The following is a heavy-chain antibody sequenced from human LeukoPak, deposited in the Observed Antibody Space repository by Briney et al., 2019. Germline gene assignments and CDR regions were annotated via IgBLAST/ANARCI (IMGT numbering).Heavy chain of an antibody. Sequence: SETLSLTCTVSGGSIRSSSNYWGWIRQSPGKGLEWIGSVYYSGPTYYNPSLESRVNILIDTSESQFSLRLSSVTAADTAMYFCARSISGTREPFDYWGQGTLVTVSS. CDR1: GGSIRSSSNY. J-gene: IGHJ4*02. CDR2: VYYSGPT. V-gene: IGHV4-39*07. D-gene: IGHD1-1*01. CDR3: ARSISGTREPFDY.